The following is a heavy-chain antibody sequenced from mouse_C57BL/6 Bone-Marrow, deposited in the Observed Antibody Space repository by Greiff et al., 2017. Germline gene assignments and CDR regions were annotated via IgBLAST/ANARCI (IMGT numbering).Heavy chain of an antibody. Sequence: VQLQESGAELVKPGASVKMSCKASGYTFTSYWITWVKQRPGQGLEWIGDIYPGSGSTNYNEKFKSKATLTVDTSSSTAYMQLSSLTSEDSAVYYCARSRDYDYAFAYWGQGTLVTVSA. J-gene: IGHJ3*01. CDR1: GYTFTSYW. CDR2: IYPGSGST. CDR3: ARSRDYDYAFAY. D-gene: IGHD2-4*01. V-gene: IGHV1-55*01.